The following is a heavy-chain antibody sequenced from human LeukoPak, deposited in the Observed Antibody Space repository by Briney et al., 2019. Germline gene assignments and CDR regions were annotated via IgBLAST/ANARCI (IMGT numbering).Heavy chain of an antibody. CDR3: ARVFDSGSQAYFYYMDV. Sequence: SETLSLTCTVSGGSISSYYWSWIQQPAGQGLEWIGRIYTSGSTNYNPSLKSRVTMSVDTSKNQFSLKVSSVTAADTAVYYCARVFDSGSQAYFYYMDVWGKGTTVTIFS. V-gene: IGHV4-4*07. J-gene: IGHJ6*03. CDR1: GGSISSYY. D-gene: IGHD3-10*01. CDR2: IYTSGST.